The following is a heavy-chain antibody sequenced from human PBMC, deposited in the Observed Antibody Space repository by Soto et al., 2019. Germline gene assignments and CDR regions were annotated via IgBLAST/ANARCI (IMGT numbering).Heavy chain of an antibody. Sequence: ASVKVSCKASGYTFTSYDINWVRQATGQGREWMGWMNPNGGNTGDAQKVQGRVTMTRNTSISTAYMELSSLRSEDPAVYYCARARTMVRGVIIKIRYYYYGIDVWG. CDR3: ARARTMVRGVIIKIRYYYYGIDV. V-gene: IGHV1-8*01. D-gene: IGHD3-10*01. CDR2: MNPNGGNT. CDR1: GYTFTSYD. J-gene: IGHJ6*02.